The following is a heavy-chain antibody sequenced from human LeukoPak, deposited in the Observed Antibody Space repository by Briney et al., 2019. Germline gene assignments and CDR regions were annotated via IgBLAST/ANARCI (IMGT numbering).Heavy chain of an antibody. CDR1: GYTFTSYD. CDR2: MNPNSGNT. D-gene: IGHD4-17*01. J-gene: IGHJ5*02. CDR3: ARGHDSPDYGDYGVDWFAP. Sequence: ASVKVSCKASGYTFTSYDINWVRQATGQGLEWMGWMNPNSGNTGYAQKFQGRVTMTRSTSISTAYMELSSLRSEDTAVYYCARGHDSPDYGDYGVDWFAPWGQGTLVTVSS. V-gene: IGHV1-8*01.